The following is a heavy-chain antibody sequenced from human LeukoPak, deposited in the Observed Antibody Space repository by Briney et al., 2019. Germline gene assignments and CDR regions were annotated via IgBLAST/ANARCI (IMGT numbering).Heavy chain of an antibody. CDR1: GFTFSSYA. CDR2: ISYDGSKT. J-gene: IGHJ3*02. D-gene: IGHD1-26*01. V-gene: IGHV3-30*04. CDR3: AKVGIVGATRDAFDI. Sequence: PGGSLRLSCAASGFTFSSYAMHWVRQAPGKGLEWVALISYDGSKTYYADSVKGRFTISRDNSKNTLYLQMNSLRAEDTAVYYCAKVGIVGATRDAFDIWGQGQWSPSLQ.